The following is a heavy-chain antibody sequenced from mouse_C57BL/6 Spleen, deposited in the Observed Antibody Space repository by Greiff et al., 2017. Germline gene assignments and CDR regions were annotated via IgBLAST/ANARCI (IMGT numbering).Heavy chain of an antibody. CDR2: INPYNGGT. CDR3: ARPFPYYFDY. V-gene: IGHV1-19*01. J-gene: IGHJ2*01. Sequence: VPLQQSGPVLVKPGASVKLSCKASGYTFTDYYMNWVKQSHGKSLEWIGVINPYNGGTSYNQKFKGKATLTVDKSSSTAYMELNSLTSEDSAVYYCARPFPYYFDYWGQGTTLTVSS. CDR1: GYTFTDYY.